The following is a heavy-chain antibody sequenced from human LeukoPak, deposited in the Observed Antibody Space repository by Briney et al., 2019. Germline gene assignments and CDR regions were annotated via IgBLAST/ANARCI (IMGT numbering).Heavy chain of an antibody. CDR2: ISAYNGNT. Sequence: ASVKVSCKASGYTFTGYYMHWVRQAPGQGLEWMGWISAYNGNTNYAQKLQGRVTMTTDTSTSTAYMELRSLRSDDTAVYYCARAAYDSSGYYYPDYWGQGTLVTVSS. CDR3: ARAAYDSSGYYYPDY. D-gene: IGHD3-22*01. V-gene: IGHV1-18*04. J-gene: IGHJ4*02. CDR1: GYTFTGYY.